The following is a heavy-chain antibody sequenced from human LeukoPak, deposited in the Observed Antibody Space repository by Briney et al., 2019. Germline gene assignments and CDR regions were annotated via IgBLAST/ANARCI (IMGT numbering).Heavy chain of an antibody. CDR1: GSIVTTNY. CDR3: ARGPVTRFEI. CDR2: IYSGGTT. V-gene: IGHV3-53*01. D-gene: IGHD4-17*01. J-gene: IGHJ3*02. Sequence: GGSLRPSCAAPGSIVTTNYTSWVGRAPGKGVQWVSVIYSGGTTYYTDSVKGRFTISRDNSNNTLYLQMNSLRAEDTAVYYCARGPVTRFEIWGQGTMVTVSS.